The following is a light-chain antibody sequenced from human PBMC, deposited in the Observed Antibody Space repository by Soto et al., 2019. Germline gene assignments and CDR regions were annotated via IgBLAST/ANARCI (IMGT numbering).Light chain of an antibody. J-gene: IGKJ1*01. CDR3: QQYGNGPPWT. CDR1: QGVSSRR. Sequence: EIQMTQSPATLSVSLGETVTLSCRASQGVSSRRVAWYQQKPGQAPRLLLYDGSTRAFGIPARFSGSGSGTEFTLTINSLQSGDLAVYHCQQYGNGPPWTFGQGTKV. V-gene: IGKV3D-15*01. CDR2: DGS.